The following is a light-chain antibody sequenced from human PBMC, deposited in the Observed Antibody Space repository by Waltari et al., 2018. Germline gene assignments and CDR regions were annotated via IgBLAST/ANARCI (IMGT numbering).Light chain of an antibody. CDR2: DAS. J-gene: IGKJ2*01. Sequence: ETLMTQSPATLSVSPGESATLSCRASESVRSKSAWYQRKPGQAPRLLIYDASTRATCVPARFTGSGSGTEFTLTISSLQSEDFAVYYCQQYNNWPPNTFGQGTKLEI. CDR1: ESVRSK. CDR3: QQYNNWPPNT. V-gene: IGKV3-15*01.